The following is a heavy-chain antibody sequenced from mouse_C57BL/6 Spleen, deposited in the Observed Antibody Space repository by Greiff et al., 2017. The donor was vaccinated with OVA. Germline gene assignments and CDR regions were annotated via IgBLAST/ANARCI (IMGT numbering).Heavy chain of an antibody. CDR3: ARGGFTTVVATSFDY. CDR2: ISYDGSN. Sequence: EVQLQQSGPGLVKPSQSLSLTCSVTGYSITSGYYWNWIRQFPGNKLEWMGYISYDGSNNYNPSLTNRISITRDTSKNQFFLKFNSVTTEDTATYYCARGGFTTVVATSFDYWGQGTTLTVSS. D-gene: IGHD1-1*01. CDR1: GYSITSGYY. V-gene: IGHV3-6*01. J-gene: IGHJ2*01.